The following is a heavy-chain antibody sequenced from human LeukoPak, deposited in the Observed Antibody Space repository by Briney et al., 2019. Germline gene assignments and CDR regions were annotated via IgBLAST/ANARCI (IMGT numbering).Heavy chain of an antibody. D-gene: IGHD4-17*01. V-gene: IGHV1-46*01. J-gene: IGHJ4*02. CDR3: ARGYGDYEISDY. CDR2: INPSGGST. Sequence: GASVKVSCKASGYTFTSYYMHWVRQAPGQGLEWMGIINPSGGSTSYAQKFQGRVTMTRDTSISTAYMELSRLRSDDTAVYYCARGYGDYEISDYWGQGTLVTVSS. CDR1: GYTFTSYY.